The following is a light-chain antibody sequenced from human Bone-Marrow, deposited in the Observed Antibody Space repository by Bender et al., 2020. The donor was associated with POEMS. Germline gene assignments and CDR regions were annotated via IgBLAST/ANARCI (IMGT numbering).Light chain of an antibody. J-gene: IGLJ3*02. CDR2: RNT. Sequence: QSVVTQPPSLSEAPRQRVTISCSGSSSNIGNHGVNWYQQLPGEAPKLLISRNTHRPSGVPDRFSGCKSGASVSLAITGLRSEDEGDYYCATWDDSLSGWVFGGGTKVTVL. CDR1: SSNIGNHG. CDR3: ATWDDSLSGWV. V-gene: IGLV1-47*01.